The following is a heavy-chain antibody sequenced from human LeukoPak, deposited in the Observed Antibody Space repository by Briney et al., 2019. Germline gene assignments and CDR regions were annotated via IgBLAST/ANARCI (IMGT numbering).Heavy chain of an antibody. CDR1: GGSISSYY. D-gene: IGHD6-6*01. CDR3: ARHWSSSDYYYYGMDV. Sequence: KPSETLSLTCTVSGGSISSYYWSWIRQPPGKGLEWIGYIYYSGSTNYNPSLKSRVTISVDTSKNQFSLKLSSVTAADTAVYYCARHWSSSDYYYYGMDVWGQGTTVTVSS. V-gene: IGHV4-59*08. J-gene: IGHJ6*02. CDR2: IYYSGST.